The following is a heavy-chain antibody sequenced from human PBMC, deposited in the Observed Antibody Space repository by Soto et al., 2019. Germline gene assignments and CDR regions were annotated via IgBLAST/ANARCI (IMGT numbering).Heavy chain of an antibody. Sequence: GSTRLSSAASGFTFSGSAIHCVRQPLGKGREWGGRMRRKANSYATADAGLVKDRFAIARDESKNTLYLQMNSLRVEDTAVYFWARDRVNPDSCGLWRQETTVNV. CDR3: ARDRVNPDSCGLWRQETTVNV. CDR1: GFTFSGSA. D-gene: IGHD3-22*01. J-gene: IGHJ6*01. CDR2: MRRKANSYAT. V-gene: IGHV3-73*01.